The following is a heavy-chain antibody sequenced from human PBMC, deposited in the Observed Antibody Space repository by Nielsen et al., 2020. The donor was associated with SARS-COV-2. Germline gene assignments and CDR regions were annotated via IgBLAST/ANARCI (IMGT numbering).Heavy chain of an antibody. CDR1: GYIFTNYF. J-gene: IGHJ4*02. V-gene: IGHV1-46*01. CDR2: INPSGGTT. D-gene: IGHD6-13*01. CDR3: ARGGHRIAAADDLFDY. Sequence: SVKVSCKASGYIFTNYFLNWVRQAPGQGLEWLGVINPSGGTTNYAQKFRGRVTMTRDTSTSTVYMELNSLRSDDTAVYYCARGGHRIAAADDLFDYWGQGTLVTVSS.